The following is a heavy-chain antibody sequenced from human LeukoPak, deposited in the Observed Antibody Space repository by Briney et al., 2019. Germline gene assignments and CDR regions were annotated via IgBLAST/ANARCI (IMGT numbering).Heavy chain of an antibody. V-gene: IGHV4-39*01. CDR3: AASYYYDSSGYHYFDY. CDR2: IYYSGST. D-gene: IGHD3-22*01. CDR1: GGSISSSSYY. J-gene: IGHJ4*02. Sequence: SETLSLTCTVSGGSISSSSYYWGWIRQPPGKGLEWIGSIYYSGSTYYNPSLKSRVTISVDTSKNQFSLKLSSVTAADTAVYYCAASYYYDSSGYHYFDYWGQGTLVTVSS.